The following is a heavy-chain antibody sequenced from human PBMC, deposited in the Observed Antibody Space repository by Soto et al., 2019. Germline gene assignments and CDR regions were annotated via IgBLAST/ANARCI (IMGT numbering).Heavy chain of an antibody. CDR3: ARADRGYSGYDLDC. Sequence: PGGSLRLSCAASGFTFSSYGMHWVRQAPGKGLEWVAVIWYDGSNKYYADSVKGRFTISRDNSKNTLYLQMNSLRAEDTAVYYCARADRGYSGYDLDCWGQGTLVTAPQ. J-gene: IGHJ4*02. D-gene: IGHD5-12*01. V-gene: IGHV3-33*01. CDR2: IWYDGSNK. CDR1: GFTFSSYG.